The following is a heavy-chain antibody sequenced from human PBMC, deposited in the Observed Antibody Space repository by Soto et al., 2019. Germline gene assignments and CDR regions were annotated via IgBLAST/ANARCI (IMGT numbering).Heavy chain of an antibody. CDR1: CGSIISDY. Sequence: SETLSLTCTFSCGSIISDYWSWIRQPPGKGLEWIGYISYSGSTNYNPSLKSLVTISVDTSKNQFSLKLFSVTAADTAVYYCARVLSGSSLFDYWGQGTLVTVSS. CDR2: ISYSGST. V-gene: IGHV4-59*01. J-gene: IGHJ4*02. CDR3: ARVLSGSSLFDY. D-gene: IGHD1-26*01.